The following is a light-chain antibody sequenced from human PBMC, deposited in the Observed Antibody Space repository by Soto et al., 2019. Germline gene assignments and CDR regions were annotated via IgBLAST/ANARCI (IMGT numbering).Light chain of an antibody. CDR2: GAS. V-gene: IGKV3-20*01. CDR1: QSVSSSY. CDR3: QQYGSSLSIT. J-gene: IGKJ5*01. Sequence: EIVLTQSPGTLSLSPGERVTLSCRASQSVSSSYLVWYQQKPGQAPRLLIYGASSRATGISDRFSGSGSGTDFTLTISRLEPEDFAVYYCQQYGSSLSITFGQGTRLENK.